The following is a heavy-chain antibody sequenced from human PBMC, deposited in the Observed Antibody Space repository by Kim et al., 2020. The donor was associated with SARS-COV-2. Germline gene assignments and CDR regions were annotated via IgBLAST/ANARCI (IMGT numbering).Heavy chain of an antibody. D-gene: IGHD3-22*01. J-gene: IGHJ4*02. Sequence: SETLSLTCTVSGGSISSSSYYWGWIRQPPGKGLEWIGSIYYSGSTYYNPSLKSRVTISVDTSKNQFSLKLSSVTAADTAVYYCARDSTIGYDSSGYSWGQGTLVTVSS. V-gene: IGHV4-39*07. CDR1: GGSISSSSYY. CDR2: IYYSGST. CDR3: ARDSTIGYDSSGYS.